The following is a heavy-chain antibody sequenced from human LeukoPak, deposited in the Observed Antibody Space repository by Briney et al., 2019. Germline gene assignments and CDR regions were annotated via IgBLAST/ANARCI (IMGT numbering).Heavy chain of an antibody. J-gene: IGHJ6*04. Sequence: PSETLSLTCAVYGGSFSGYYWSWIRQPPGKGLXXXXXXXXSGSTNYNPSLKSRVTISVDTSKNQFSLKLSSVTAADTAVYYCARGPGDCSSTSCYADYYYYGMDVWGKGTTVTVSS. CDR3: ARGPGDCSSTSCYADYYYYGMDV. V-gene: IGHV4-34*01. D-gene: IGHD2-2*01. CDR1: GGSFSGYY. CDR2: XXXSGST.